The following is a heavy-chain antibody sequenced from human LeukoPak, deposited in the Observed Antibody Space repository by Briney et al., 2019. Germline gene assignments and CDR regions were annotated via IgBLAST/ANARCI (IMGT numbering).Heavy chain of an antibody. CDR2: ISGSGGST. CDR1: GFTFSNAW. V-gene: IGHV3-23*01. CDR3: AKYQTTVKYFDY. Sequence: PGGSLRLSCAGSGFTFSNAWMNWVRQAPGKGLEWVSAISGSGGSTYYADSAKGRFTISRDNSKNTLYLQMNSLRAEDTAVYYCAKYQTTVKYFDYWGQGTLVTVSS. J-gene: IGHJ4*02. D-gene: IGHD4-17*01.